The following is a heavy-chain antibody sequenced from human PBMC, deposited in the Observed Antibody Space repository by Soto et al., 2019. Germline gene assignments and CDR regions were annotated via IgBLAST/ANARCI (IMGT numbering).Heavy chain of an antibody. CDR3: ARVSIAAASPWYFDY. V-gene: IGHV3-30-3*01. CDR2: ISYDGSNK. D-gene: IGHD6-13*01. Sequence: LRLSCAASGFTFSSYAMHWVRQAPGKGLEWVAVISYDGSNKYYADSVKGRFTISRDNSKNTLYLQMNSLRAEDTAVYYCARVSIAAASPWYFDYWGQGTLVTVSS. CDR1: GFTFSSYA. J-gene: IGHJ4*02.